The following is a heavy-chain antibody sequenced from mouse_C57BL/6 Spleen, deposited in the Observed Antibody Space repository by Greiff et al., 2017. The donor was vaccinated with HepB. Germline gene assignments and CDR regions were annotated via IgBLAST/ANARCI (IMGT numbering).Heavy chain of an antibody. D-gene: IGHD2-4*01. CDR3: ARGGYDYYYAMDY. CDR2: ISNGGGST. Sequence: EVKLMESGGGLVQPGGSLKLSCAASGFTFSDYYMYWVRQTPEKRLEWVAYISNGGGSTYYPDTVKGRFTISRDNAKNTLYLQMSRLKSEDTAMYYCARGGYDYYYAMDYWGQGTSVTVSS. V-gene: IGHV5-12*01. CDR1: GFTFSDYY. J-gene: IGHJ4*01.